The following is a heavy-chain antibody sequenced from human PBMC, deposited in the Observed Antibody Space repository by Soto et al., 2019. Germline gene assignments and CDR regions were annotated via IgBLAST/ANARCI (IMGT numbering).Heavy chain of an antibody. CDR1: GEYFSANY. CDR2: INHAGTT. CDR3: ATGGLFSS. J-gene: IGHJ5*02. D-gene: IGHD3-3*01. Sequence: QVQLQQWGAGLLKPSETLSLTCDISGEYFSANYWSWIRQTPGKGLEWLGEINHAGTTDYYPSVEDRIIISADAAKNQFSLKLTSVTAMVTAVYYCATGGLFSSWGQGTLVTVSS. V-gene: IGHV4-34*01.